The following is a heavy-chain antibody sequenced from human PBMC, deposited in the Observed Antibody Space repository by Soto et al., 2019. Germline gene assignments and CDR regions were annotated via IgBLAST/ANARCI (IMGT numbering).Heavy chain of an antibody. J-gene: IGHJ4*02. Sequence: QVQLVQSGAEVKKPGASVKVSCKASGYTFTGYYMHWVRQAPGQGLEWMGWINPNSGGTNYAQKFQGWDTMTRDTSISTAYMELSRLRSDDTAVYYCARGGRDYDSSGDYFDYWGQGTLVTVSS. CDR1: GYTFTGYY. V-gene: IGHV1-2*04. CDR2: INPNSGGT. D-gene: IGHD3-22*01. CDR3: ARGGRDYDSSGDYFDY.